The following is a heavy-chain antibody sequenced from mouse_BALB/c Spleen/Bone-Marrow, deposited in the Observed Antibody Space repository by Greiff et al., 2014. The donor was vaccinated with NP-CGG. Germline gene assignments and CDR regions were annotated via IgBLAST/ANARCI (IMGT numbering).Heavy chain of an antibody. Sequence: VNLVESGPGLVAPSQSLSITCTVSGFSLTSYGVSWVRQPPGKGLEWLGVIWGDGSKNYHSALISRLSISKDNSKSQIFLKLNSLQADDSATYCCAKANWAPFDYWGQGTSLTVSS. J-gene: IGHJ2*02. CDR1: GFSLTSYG. V-gene: IGHV2-3*01. CDR2: IWGDGSK. CDR3: AKANWAPFDY. D-gene: IGHD4-1*01.